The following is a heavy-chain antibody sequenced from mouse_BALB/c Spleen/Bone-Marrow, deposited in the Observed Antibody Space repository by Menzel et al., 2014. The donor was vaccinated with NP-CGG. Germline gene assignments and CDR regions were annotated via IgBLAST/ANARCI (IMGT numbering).Heavy chain of an antibody. D-gene: IGHD2-1*01. CDR1: GYSFTGYY. CDR3: ARGYGNYDYWYFDV. V-gene: IGHV1-26*01. Sequence: EVQLQQSGPELVKPGASVKISCKASGYSFTGYYMHWVKQSHVKSLEWIGRINPYNGATSYNQNFKDKASSTVDKSSSTAYMELHSPTSEDSAVYYCARGYGNYDYWYFDVWGAGTTVTVSS. CDR2: INPYNGAT. J-gene: IGHJ1*01.